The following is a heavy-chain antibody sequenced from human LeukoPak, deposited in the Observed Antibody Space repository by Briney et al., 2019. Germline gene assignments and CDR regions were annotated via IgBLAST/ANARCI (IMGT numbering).Heavy chain of an antibody. CDR2: IYTSGST. CDR1: GGSISSYY. Sequence: SETLSLTCTVSGGSISSYYWSWIRKPAGKGLEWIGRIYTSGSTNYNASLKSRVSMSVDTSKNQFSLKLSSVTAADTAVFYCARENSGSYREFDYWGQGTLVTVSS. CDR3: ARENSGSYREFDY. V-gene: IGHV4-4*07. J-gene: IGHJ4*02. D-gene: IGHD1-26*01.